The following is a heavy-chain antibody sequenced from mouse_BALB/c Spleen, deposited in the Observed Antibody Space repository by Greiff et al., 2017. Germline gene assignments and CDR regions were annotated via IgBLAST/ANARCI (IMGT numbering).Heavy chain of an antibody. J-gene: IGHJ1*01. V-gene: IGHV6-6*02. D-gene: IGHD2-3*01. Sequence: EVQLLESGGGLVQPGGSMKLSCVASGFTFSNYWMNWVRQSPEKGLEWVAEIRLKSNNYATHYAESVKGRFTISRDDSKSSVYLQMNNLRAEDTGIYYCTRPDDGYYWYFDVWGAGTTVTVSS. CDR1: GFTFSNYW. CDR3: TRPDDGYYWYFDV. CDR2: IRLKSNNYAT.